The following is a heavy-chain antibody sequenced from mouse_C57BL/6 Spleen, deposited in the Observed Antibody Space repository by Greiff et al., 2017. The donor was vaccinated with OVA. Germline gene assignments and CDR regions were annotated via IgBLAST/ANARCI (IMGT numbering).Heavy chain of an antibody. J-gene: IGHJ3*01. CDR2: IDPETGGT. D-gene: IGHD2-5*01. Sequence: QVQLQQSGAELVRPGASVTLSCKASGYTFTDYEMHWVQQPPVHGLEWIGAIDPETGGTAYNQKFKGKAILTADKSSSTSYLELRILTSDDAAVEYCTVGGTIVTTGAYWGQGTMLTVSA. CDR3: TVGGTIVTTGAY. V-gene: IGHV1-15*01. CDR1: GYTFTDYE.